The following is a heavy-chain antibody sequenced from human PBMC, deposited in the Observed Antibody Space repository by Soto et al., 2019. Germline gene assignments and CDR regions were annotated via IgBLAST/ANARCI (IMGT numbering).Heavy chain of an antibody. D-gene: IGHD6-13*01. CDR1: GYTFTSYA. CDR3: GRESSSSCYDY. CDR2: ISAYNGNT. J-gene: IGHJ4*03. V-gene: IGHV1-18*01. Sequence: GASANVSSKASGYTFTSYAISCARQAPRQKLEWMKWISAYNGNTNHAQKHTHRGTLTTGTSTSTAYMELRSLRSDDTAVYYCGRESSSSCYDYWG.